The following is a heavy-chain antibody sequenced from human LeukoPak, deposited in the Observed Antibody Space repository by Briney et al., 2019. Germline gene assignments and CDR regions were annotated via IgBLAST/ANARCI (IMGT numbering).Heavy chain of an antibody. V-gene: IGHV3-21*01. CDR2: ISSSSSYI. D-gene: IGHD3-3*01. CDR3: AREVGTYYDFWGGYYGLGGYYYYMDV. J-gene: IGHJ6*03. CDR1: GFTFRSYS. Sequence: GGSLRLSCAASGFTFRSYSMNWVRQAPGKGLEWVSSISSSSSYIHYADSVKGRFTISRDNAKNSLYLQMNSLRAEDTAVYYCAREVGTYYDFWGGYYGLGGYYYYMDVWGKGTTVTVSS.